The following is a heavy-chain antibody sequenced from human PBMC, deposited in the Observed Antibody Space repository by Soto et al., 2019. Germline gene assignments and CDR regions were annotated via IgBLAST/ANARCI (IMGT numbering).Heavy chain of an antibody. CDR1: GYSFTSYW. CDR2: IYPGDSDT. V-gene: IGHV5-51*01. CDR3: ARPVLDCRSTSCYFVLGS. Sequence: PGESLKISCKGSGYSFTSYWIGWVRQMPGKGLEWMGIIYPGDSDTRYSPSFQGQVTISADKSISTAYLQWSSLKASDTAMYYCARPVLDCRSTSCYFVLGSWGQGTLVTVSS. D-gene: IGHD2-2*01. J-gene: IGHJ4*02.